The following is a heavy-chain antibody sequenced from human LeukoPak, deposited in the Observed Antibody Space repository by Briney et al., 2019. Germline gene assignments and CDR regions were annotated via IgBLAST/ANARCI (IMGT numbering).Heavy chain of an antibody. D-gene: IGHD5-12*01. CDR1: GFTVSGNY. CDR3: AKARGATASGLDY. J-gene: IGHJ4*02. Sequence: GGSLRLSCAASGFTVSGNYMSWVRQAPGKGLEWVATIGAGGRSTYYGDSVKGRFTISRDNSKNTLYLQMNSLRAEDTAVYYCAKARGATASGLDYWGQGTLVTVSS. V-gene: IGHV3-23*01. CDR2: IGAGGRST.